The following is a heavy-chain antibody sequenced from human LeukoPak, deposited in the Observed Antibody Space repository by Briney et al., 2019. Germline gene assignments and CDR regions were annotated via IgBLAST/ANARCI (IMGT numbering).Heavy chain of an antibody. CDR2: IWYDGSNK. CDR1: GFTFSSYG. Sequence: QPGGSLRLSCAASGFTFSSYGMHWVRQAPGKGLEWVAVIWYDGSNKYYADSVKGRFTTSRDNSKNTLYLQMNSLRAEDTAVYYCARDPGDYYGSGSSDAFDIWGQGTMVTVSS. J-gene: IGHJ3*02. D-gene: IGHD3-10*01. V-gene: IGHV3-33*01. CDR3: ARDPGDYYGSGSSDAFDI.